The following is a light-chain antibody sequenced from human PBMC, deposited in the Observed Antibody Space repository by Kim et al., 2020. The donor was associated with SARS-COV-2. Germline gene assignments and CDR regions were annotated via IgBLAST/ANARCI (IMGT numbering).Light chain of an antibody. V-gene: IGLV6-57*04. CDR3: QSYNRDNVR. CDR2: EDD. Sequence: NFMLTQPHSVSESPGKTVTISCTRSSGSIDDNYVQWYQQRPGGVPTTVIYEDDQRPSGVSDRFSGSIDNSSNSASLTISGLRTEDEADYYCQSYNRDNVRFGGGNKLTVL. J-gene: IGLJ2*01. CDR1: SGSIDDNY.